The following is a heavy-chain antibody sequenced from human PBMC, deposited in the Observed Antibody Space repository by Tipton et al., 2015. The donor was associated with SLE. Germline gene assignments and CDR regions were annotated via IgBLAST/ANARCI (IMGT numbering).Heavy chain of an antibody. Sequence: TLSLTCTVSGYSISSGYYWGWIRQPPGKGLEWIGSIYHSGSTYYNPSLKSRVTISVDTSKNQFSLKLSSVTAADTAVYYCAREQIGREGYYFDYWGQGTLVTVSS. D-gene: IGHD1-26*01. CDR3: AREQIGREGYYFDY. CDR2: IYHSGST. J-gene: IGHJ4*02. V-gene: IGHV4-38-2*02. CDR1: GYSISSGYY.